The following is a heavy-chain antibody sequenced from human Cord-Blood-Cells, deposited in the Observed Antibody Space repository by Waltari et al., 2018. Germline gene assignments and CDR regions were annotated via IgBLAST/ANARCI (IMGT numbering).Heavy chain of an antibody. V-gene: IGHV3-33*01. J-gene: IGHJ4*02. CDR3: ARDRYYYFFFDY. D-gene: IGHD3-3*01. Sequence: QVQLVESGGGVVQPGRSLRLSCAASGFTFSSYGMHWVRQAPVKGLEWVSVILYDGSNKYYADSVKGRFTISRDNSKNSLYLQMNSLRAEDTAVYYCARDRYYYFFFDYWGQGTLVTVSS. CDR2: ILYDGSNK. CDR1: GFTFSSYG.